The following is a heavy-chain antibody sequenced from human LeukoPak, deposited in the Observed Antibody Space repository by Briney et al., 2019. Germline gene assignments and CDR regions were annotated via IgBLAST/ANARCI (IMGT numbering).Heavy chain of an antibody. CDR3: AKGTGRYWTFFDY. Sequence: GGSLRLSCAASGFTFDDYAMHWVRRAPGKGLEWVSGISWNSGSIDYADSVKGRFTISRDNAKNSLYLQMNSLRPEDTAFYYCAKGTGRYWTFFDYWGQGTLVTVSS. CDR1: GFTFDDYA. D-gene: IGHD1-26*01. V-gene: IGHV3-9*01. CDR2: ISWNSGSI. J-gene: IGHJ4*02.